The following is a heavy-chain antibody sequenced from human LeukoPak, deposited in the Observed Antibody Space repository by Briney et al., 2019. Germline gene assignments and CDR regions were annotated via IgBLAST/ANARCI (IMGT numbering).Heavy chain of an antibody. V-gene: IGHV1-69*01. CDR2: IIPIFCTA. CDR1: GGTFSSYA. Sequence: SVKVTCKASGGTFSSYAISWVRQAPGQGIEWIGGIIPIFCTANYAQKFQGRVTITADESTRTAYMELSSLRSEDTAVYYCARDASWYFDLWGRGTLVTVSS. J-gene: IGHJ2*01. CDR3: ARDASWYFDL.